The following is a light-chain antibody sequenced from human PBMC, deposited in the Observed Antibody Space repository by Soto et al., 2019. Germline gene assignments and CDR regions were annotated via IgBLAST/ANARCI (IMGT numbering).Light chain of an antibody. CDR2: QVT. CDR1: SSDLAIYNY. V-gene: IGLV2-14*01. Sequence: QSVLTQPASVSGSPGQSITISCTGTSSDLAIYNYVSWYQQQPGKAPKLMIYQVTNRPSGVPNRFSGSRSGNTASLTISGLQDEEEAESYCSSYTDRSNYVFGTRTKVTV. J-gene: IGLJ1*01. CDR3: SSYTDRSNYV.